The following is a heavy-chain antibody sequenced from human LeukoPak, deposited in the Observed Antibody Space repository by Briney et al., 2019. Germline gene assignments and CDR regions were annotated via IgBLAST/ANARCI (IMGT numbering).Heavy chain of an antibody. J-gene: IGHJ3*02. CDR3: ARPAAPAFGHYYDISGWALDI. V-gene: IGHV1-18*01. Sequence: ASVKVSCKASGYTFTSYGISWVRQAPGQGLEWMGWISAYNGNTNYAQKLQGRVTMTTDTSTSTAYMELRSLRSDDTAVYYCARPAAPAFGHYYDISGWALDIWGQGTMVTVSS. CDR2: ISAYNGNT. CDR1: GYTFTSYG. D-gene: IGHD3-22*01.